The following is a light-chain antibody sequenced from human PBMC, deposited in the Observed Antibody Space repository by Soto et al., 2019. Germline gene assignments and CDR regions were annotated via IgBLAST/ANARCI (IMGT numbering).Light chain of an antibody. CDR1: QSISSN. CDR2: DAS. J-gene: IGKJ4*01. V-gene: IGKV3-15*01. CDR3: QQYNNWPLT. Sequence: EKMITESPPTLTEAPGDRATPSRRASQSISSNLAWFQQKPGQAPRLLIYDASTMATGFPARFSGSGSGTEFTLTISSLQSEDFAVYYCQQYNNWPLTFGGGTKVDIK.